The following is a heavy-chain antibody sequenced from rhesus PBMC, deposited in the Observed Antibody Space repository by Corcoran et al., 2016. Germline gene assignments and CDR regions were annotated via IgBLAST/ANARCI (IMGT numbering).Heavy chain of an antibody. D-gene: IGHD4-23*01. CDR3: ASRYRNYWSY. Sequence: QVQLQESGPGLVKPSETLSLTCAVSGGSISSGYYYWSWIRQPPGKGLEWVGYIPSGGRTGYNSAPQSRVTISRDTSKNQFSLKLSSVSAAATAVYYWASRYRNYWSYWGQGVLVTVSS. CDR2: IPSGGRT. CDR1: GGSISSGYYY. V-gene: IGHV4-122*02. J-gene: IGHJ4*01.